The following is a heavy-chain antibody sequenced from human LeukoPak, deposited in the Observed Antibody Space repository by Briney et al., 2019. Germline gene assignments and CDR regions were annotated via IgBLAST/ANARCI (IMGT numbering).Heavy chain of an antibody. D-gene: IGHD3-10*01. CDR2: IHNSGTT. CDR3: ARRYYYNLGSFPFDF. V-gene: IGHV4-34*01. J-gene: IGHJ4*02. Sequence: SETLSLTCAVSSGPFSGYFWSWIRQSSGKGLEWIGEIHNSGTTNYNPSLNSRVTISEDTSKNQFYLNLSSVTAADTAVYYCARRYYYNLGSFPFDFWGQGTLVTVSS. CDR1: SGPFSGYF.